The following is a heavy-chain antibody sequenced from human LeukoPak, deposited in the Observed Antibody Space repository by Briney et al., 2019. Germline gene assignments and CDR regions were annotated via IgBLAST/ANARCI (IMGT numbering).Heavy chain of an antibody. CDR1: GGTFSNYA. CDR2: IIPIFGTA. J-gene: IGHJ4*02. D-gene: IGHD1-26*01. V-gene: IGHV1-69*01. Sequence: SVKVSCKASGGTFSNYAITWVRQAPGQGLEWMGGIIPIFGTASYAQKFQGRVTITADESTSTAYMEVSSLRSEDTAVYYCATLSTSDYGDYWGQGTLVTVSS. CDR3: ATLSTSDYGDY.